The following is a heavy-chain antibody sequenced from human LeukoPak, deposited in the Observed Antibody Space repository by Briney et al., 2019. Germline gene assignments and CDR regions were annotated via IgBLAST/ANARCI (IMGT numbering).Heavy chain of an antibody. CDR3: ARGVPALSYYYMDV. V-gene: IGHV3-21*01. D-gene: IGHD2-2*01. J-gene: IGHJ6*03. CDR1: GFTFSSYS. Sequence: PGGSLRLSCAASGFTFSSYSMNWVRQAPGKGLEWVSSISSSSSYIYYADSVKGRFTISRDNAKNPLYLQMNSLRAEDTAVYYCARGVPALSYYYMDVWGKGTTVTVSS. CDR2: ISSSSSYI.